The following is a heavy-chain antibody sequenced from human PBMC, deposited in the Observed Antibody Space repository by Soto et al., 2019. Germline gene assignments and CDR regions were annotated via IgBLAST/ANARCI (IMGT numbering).Heavy chain of an antibody. CDR3: ARDSSPVTTVTTPMGWYFDL. Sequence: QVQLQESGPGLVKPSQTLSLTCTVSGGSISSGGYYWSWIRQHPGKGLEWIGYIYYSGSTYYNPSLKSRVTISVDTSKNQFSLMLSSVTAADTAVYYCARDSSPVTTVTTPMGWYFDLWGRGTLVTVSS. J-gene: IGHJ2*01. V-gene: IGHV4-31*03. D-gene: IGHD4-17*01. CDR1: GGSISSGGYY. CDR2: IYYSGST.